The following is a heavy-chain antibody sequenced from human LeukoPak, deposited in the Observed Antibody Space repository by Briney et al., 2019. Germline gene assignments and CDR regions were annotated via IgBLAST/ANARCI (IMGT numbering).Heavy chain of an antibody. D-gene: IGHD3-16*01. J-gene: IGHJ4*02. V-gene: IGHV3-53*01. CDR2: IYSGGST. CDR1: GFTVSSNY. CDR3: ARVGVRGSYYDY. Sequence: GGSLRLSCAASGFTVSSNYMSWVRQAPGKGLEWVSVIYSGGSTYYADSVEGRFTISRDNSKNTLYLQMNSLRAEDTAVYYCARVGVRGSYYDYWGQGTLVTVSS.